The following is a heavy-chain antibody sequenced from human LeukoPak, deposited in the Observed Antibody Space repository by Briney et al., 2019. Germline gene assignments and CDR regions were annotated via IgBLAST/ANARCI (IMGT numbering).Heavy chain of an antibody. V-gene: IGHV1-24*01. CDR3: ATVPMAEVLRYFDWKYVFDY. CDR1: GYTLTELS. D-gene: IGHD3-9*01. J-gene: IGHJ4*02. Sequence: ASVKVSCKVSGYTLTELSMHWVRQAPGKGLEWMGGFDPEDGETIYAQKFQGRVTMTEDTSTDTAYMELSSLRSEDTAVYYCATVPMAEVLRYFDWKYVFDYWGQGTLVTVSS. CDR2: FDPEDGET.